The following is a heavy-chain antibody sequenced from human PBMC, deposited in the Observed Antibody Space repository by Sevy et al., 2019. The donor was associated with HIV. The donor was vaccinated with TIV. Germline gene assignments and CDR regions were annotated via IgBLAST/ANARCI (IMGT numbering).Heavy chain of an antibody. CDR2: IYYSGST. J-gene: IGHJ6*02. D-gene: IGHD3-22*01. CDR3: AINTAYYYDSSGYYYYYYGMDV. Sequence: SETLSLTCTVSGGSVSSGSYYWSWIRQPPGKGLEWIGYIYYSGSTNHNPSLKSRVTISVDTSKNQFSLKLSSVTAAVTAVYYCAINTAYYYDSSGYYYYYYGMDVWGQGTTVTVSS. V-gene: IGHV4-61*01. CDR1: GGSVSSGSYY.